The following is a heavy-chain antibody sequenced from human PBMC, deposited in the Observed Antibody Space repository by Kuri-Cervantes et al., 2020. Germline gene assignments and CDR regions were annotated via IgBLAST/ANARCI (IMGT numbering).Heavy chain of an antibody. J-gene: IGHJ4*02. CDR1: GYTFTGYY. D-gene: IGHD2-15*01. V-gene: IGHV1-8*02. Sequence: ASVKVSCKASGYTFTGYYMHWVRQAPGQGLEWMGWMNSNSGNTGYAQKFQGRVTMTRNTSISTAYMELSSLRSEDTAVYYCAREYCGGGSCYYFDYWGQGTLVTVSS. CDR2: MNSNSGNT. CDR3: AREYCGGGSCYYFDY.